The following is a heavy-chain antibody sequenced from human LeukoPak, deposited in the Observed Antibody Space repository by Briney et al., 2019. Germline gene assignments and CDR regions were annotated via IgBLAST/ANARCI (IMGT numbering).Heavy chain of an antibody. CDR3: ARVTSMVRGVIAHYYYYGMDV. V-gene: IGHV3-7*01. Sequence: GGSLRLSCAASGFTFSSYWMSWVRQAPGKGLEGVANIKQDGSEKYYVDSVKGRFTISRDNAKNSLYLQMNSLRAEDTAVYYCARVTSMVRGVIAHYYYYGMDVWGQGTTVTVSS. J-gene: IGHJ6*02. D-gene: IGHD3-10*01. CDR1: GFTFSSYW. CDR2: IKQDGSEK.